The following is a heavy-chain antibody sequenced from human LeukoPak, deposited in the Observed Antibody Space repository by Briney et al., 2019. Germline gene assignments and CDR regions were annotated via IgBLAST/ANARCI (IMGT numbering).Heavy chain of an antibody. Sequence: SETLSLTCTVSGGSISSYYWSWIRQPAGKGLEWIGRIYTSGSTNYNPPLKSRVTMSVATSKHQFSLKLSSVTAADTAVYYCARDEYYYDSSGSYYFDYWGQGTLVTVSS. D-gene: IGHD3-22*01. V-gene: IGHV4-4*07. CDR3: ARDEYYYDSSGSYYFDY. CDR2: IYTSGST. J-gene: IGHJ4*02. CDR1: GGSISSYY.